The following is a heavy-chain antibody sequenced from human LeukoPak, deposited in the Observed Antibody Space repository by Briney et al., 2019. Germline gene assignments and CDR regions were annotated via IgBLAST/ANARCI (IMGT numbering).Heavy chain of an antibody. CDR3: AGGAPVYSSGWYGSRFDY. Sequence: PGGSLRLSCAASRFTFSSYDMYWVRQAPGKGLEGDSYISSGSSSTRYYADSVKGRFTISRDNAKNSLYLQMNSLRAEDTAVYYCAGGAPVYSSGWYGSRFDYWGQGTLVTVSS. CDR1: RFTFSSYD. V-gene: IGHV3-48*01. CDR2: ISSGSSSTR. D-gene: IGHD6-19*01. J-gene: IGHJ4*02.